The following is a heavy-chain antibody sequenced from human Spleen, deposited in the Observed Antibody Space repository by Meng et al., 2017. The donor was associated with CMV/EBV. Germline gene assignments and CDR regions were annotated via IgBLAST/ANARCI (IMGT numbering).Heavy chain of an antibody. CDR3: ARGVIGYDYVVDS. V-gene: IGHV4-34*01. CDR2: VNHSGGT. CDR1: GGSFSSCH. J-gene: IGHJ4*02. Sequence: GSLRLSCAVYGGSFSSCHWTWIRQSPGKGLEWIGEVNHSGGTNYNPSLKSRVTISVDTSKNQFSLKLNSVTVADTAVYYCARGVIGYDYVVDSWGQGALVTVSS. D-gene: IGHD3-16*01.